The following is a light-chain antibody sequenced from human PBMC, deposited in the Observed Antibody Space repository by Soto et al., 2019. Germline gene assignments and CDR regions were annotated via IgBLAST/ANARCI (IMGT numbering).Light chain of an antibody. CDR3: GSYTSSRSWV. CDR1: SSDVGGFNY. V-gene: IGLV2-14*01. CDR2: EVS. Sequence: QSVLTQPASVSGSPGQSITISCTVSSSDVGGFNYVSWYEQHPGKAPELLIYEVSNRPSGVSNRFSGSKSGNAASLTISGLQAEDEGDYYCGSYTSSRSWVFGGGTKLTVL. J-gene: IGLJ3*02.